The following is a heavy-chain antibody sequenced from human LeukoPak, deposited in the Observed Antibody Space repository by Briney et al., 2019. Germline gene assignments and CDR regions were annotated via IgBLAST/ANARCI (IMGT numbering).Heavy chain of an antibody. Sequence: SETLSLTRTVSGGSFNSGSYYWSWIRQPAGKGLEWVGRIYTSGSTNYNPSLKSRVTISVDTSKNQFSLQLTSVTAADTAVYYCARAMRADRFFDYWGQGILVTVSS. D-gene: IGHD2-15*01. J-gene: IGHJ4*02. CDR3: ARAMRADRFFDY. CDR2: IYTSGST. V-gene: IGHV4-61*02. CDR1: GGSFNSGSYY.